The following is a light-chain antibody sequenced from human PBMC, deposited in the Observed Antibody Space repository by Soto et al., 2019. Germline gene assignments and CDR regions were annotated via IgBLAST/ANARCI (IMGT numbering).Light chain of an antibody. CDR2: EGS. CDR1: SSDVGGYNL. V-gene: IGLV2-23*01. J-gene: IGLJ1*01. Sequence: QSVLTQPASVSGSPGQSITISCTGTSSDVGGYNLFSWYQQHPGKAPKLMIYEGSKRPSGVSNRFSGSKSGNTASLTISGLQAEDEADYYCCSYAGSRFYVFGAGTKLTVL. CDR3: CSYAGSRFYV.